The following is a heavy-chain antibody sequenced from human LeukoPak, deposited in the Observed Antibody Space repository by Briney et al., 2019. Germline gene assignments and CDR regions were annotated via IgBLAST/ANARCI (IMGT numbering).Heavy chain of an antibody. D-gene: IGHD1-20*01. CDR2: INPNSGGT. J-gene: IGHJ4*02. CDR1: GYTFTGYY. Sequence: ASVKVSCKASGYTFTGYYMHWVRQAPGQGLEWMGWINPNSGGTNYAQKFQGRVTMTRDTSISTAYMELSRLRSDDTAVYYCAREEEGNWNDVGYWGQGTLVTVSS. V-gene: IGHV1-2*02. CDR3: AREEEGNWNDVGY.